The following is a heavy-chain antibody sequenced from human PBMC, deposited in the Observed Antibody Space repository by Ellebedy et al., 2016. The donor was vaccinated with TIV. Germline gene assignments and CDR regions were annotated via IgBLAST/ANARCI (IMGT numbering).Heavy chain of an antibody. D-gene: IGHD3-9*01. CDR1: GFTFSSSW. V-gene: IGHV3-7*03. J-gene: IGHJ5*02. CDR3: ARDDWGPAGP. Sequence: GESLKISCAASGFTFSSSWVHWVRQVPGKGLEWVANTDHDGRVKFYVDSVEGRFTISRDNAKNSLYLQMNSLRAEDTAVYYCARDDWGPAGPWGQGTLVTVSS. CDR2: TDHDGRVK.